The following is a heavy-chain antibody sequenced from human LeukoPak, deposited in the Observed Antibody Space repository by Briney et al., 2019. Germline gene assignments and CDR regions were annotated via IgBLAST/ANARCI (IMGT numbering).Heavy chain of an antibody. D-gene: IGHD3-10*01. CDR3: ARGRHYGSGSPYWFDP. V-gene: IGHV3-13*01. Sequence: GGSLRLSCAASGFIFSTYDMHWVRQGTGKGLEWVSAIGFAGDTFYSDSVKGRFTISRENAKNSLYLQMNSLRAGDTAVCYCARGRHYGSGSPYWFDPWGQGTLVTVSS. J-gene: IGHJ5*02. CDR1: GFIFSTYD. CDR2: IGFAGDT.